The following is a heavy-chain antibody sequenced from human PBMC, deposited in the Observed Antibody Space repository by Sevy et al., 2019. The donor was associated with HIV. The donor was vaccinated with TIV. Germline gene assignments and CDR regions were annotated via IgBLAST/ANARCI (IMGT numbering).Heavy chain of an antibody. CDR3: ARQGGIVDRAFDY. CDR1: GGSISSSSYD. V-gene: IGHV4-39*01. CDR2: MFYSGST. D-gene: IGHD2-21*01. Sequence: SETLSLTCTISGGSISSSSYDWGWIRQPPGKGLEWIGSMFYSGSTYYNPSLKSRVIISVDMSKNHFSVKRSSVTAADTAVYYCARQGGIVDRAFDYWGQGTLVTVSS. J-gene: IGHJ4*02.